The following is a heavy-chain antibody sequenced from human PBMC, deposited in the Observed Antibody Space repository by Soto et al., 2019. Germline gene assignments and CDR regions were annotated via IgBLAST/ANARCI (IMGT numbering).Heavy chain of an antibody. D-gene: IGHD6-13*01. J-gene: IGHJ6*02. CDR3: AGDGSWPSRMDG. V-gene: IGHV4-34*01. CDR1: GGSFSGYY. CDR2: INHSGST. Sequence: LSLPCAVYGGSFSGYYWSWIRQPPGKGLEWIGEINHSGSTNYIPSLKSRVTISVDTSKNQFSLKLSSVTAADTAVYYCAGDGSWPSRMDGWGQGTTVTVSS.